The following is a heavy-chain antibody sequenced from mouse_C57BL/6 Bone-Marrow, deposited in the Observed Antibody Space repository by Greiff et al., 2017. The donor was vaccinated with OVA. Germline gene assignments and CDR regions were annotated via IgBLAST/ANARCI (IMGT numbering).Heavy chain of an antibody. V-gene: IGHV5-17*01. J-gene: IGHJ4*01. CDR3: ARGGNYYAMDY. CDR2: ISSGSSTI. Sequence: EVLLVESGGGLVKPGGSLKLSCAASGFTFSDYGMHWVRQAPEKGLEWVAYISSGSSTIYYADTVQGRFTISRDNAKNAQLLQMTSLRSEDTAMYYWARGGNYYAMDYWGQGTSVTVSS. CDR1: GFTFSDYG.